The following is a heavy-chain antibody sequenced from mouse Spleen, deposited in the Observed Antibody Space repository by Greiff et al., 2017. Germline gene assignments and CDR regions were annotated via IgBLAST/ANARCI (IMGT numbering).Heavy chain of an antibody. CDR3: ARRGSSLAY. Sequence: VQLKESGPELVKPGASVKIPCKASGYTFTDYNMDWVKQSHGKSLEWIGDINPNNGGTIYNQKFKGKATLTVDKSSSTAYMELRSLTSEDTAVYYCARRGSSLAYWGQGTLVTVSA. J-gene: IGHJ3*01. CDR1: GYTFTDYN. V-gene: IGHV1-18*01. CDR2: INPNNGGT. D-gene: IGHD1-1*01.